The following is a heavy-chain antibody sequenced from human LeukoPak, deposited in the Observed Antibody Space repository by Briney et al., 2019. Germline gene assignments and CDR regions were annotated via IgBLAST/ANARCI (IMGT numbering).Heavy chain of an antibody. V-gene: IGHV1-69*04. D-gene: IGHD3-3*01. J-gene: IGHJ6*02. Sequence: SVKVSCKASGGTFSSYAISWVRQAPGQGLEWMGRIIPILGIANYAQKFQGRVTMTRNTSISTAYMELSSLRSEDTAVYYCARATTLYDFWSGYSRNNYYYGMDVWGQGTTVTVSS. CDR3: ARATTLYDFWSGYSRNNYYYGMDV. CDR2: IIPILGIA. CDR1: GGTFSSYA.